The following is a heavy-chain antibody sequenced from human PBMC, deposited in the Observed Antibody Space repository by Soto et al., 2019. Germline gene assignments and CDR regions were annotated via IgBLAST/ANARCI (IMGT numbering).Heavy chain of an antibody. CDR1: GFSLSTSGVG. J-gene: IGHJ5*02. V-gene: IGHV2-5*02. Sequence: SGPTLVNPTQTLTLTCTFSGFSLSTSGVGVGWIRQPPGKALEWLALIYWDDDKRYSPSLKSRLTITKDTSKNQVVLTMTNMDPVDTATYYCAHSSEYYDILTGYYNWFDPWGQGTLVTVSS. CDR3: AHSSEYYDILTGYYNWFDP. CDR2: IYWDDDK. D-gene: IGHD3-9*01.